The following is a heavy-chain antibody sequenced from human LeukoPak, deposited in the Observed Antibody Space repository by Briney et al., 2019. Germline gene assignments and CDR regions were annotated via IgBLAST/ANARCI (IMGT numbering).Heavy chain of an antibody. CDR3: ARDFEYCSSTSCYTGGYYFDY. Sequence: ASVKVSCKASGYTFTGYYMHWVRQAPGQGLEWMGWINPNSGGTNYAQKFQGRVTMTRDTSISTAYMELSRLRSDDTAVYYCARDFEYCSSTSCYTGGYYFDYWGQRTLVTVSS. D-gene: IGHD2-2*02. CDR2: INPNSGGT. J-gene: IGHJ4*02. V-gene: IGHV1-2*02. CDR1: GYTFTGYY.